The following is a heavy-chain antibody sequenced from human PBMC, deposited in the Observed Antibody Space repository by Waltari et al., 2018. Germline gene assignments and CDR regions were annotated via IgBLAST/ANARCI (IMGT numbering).Heavy chain of an antibody. D-gene: IGHD5-12*01. CDR1: GGSISSGGYY. V-gene: IGHV4-31*03. Sequence: QVQLQESGPGLVKPSQTLSLTCTVSGGSISSGGYYWRWIRQPPGKGLEWNGYIYYSGSTYYNPSLKSRVTISVDTSKNQFSLKLSSVTAADTAVYYCARSPRGYSGYAYNDAFDIWGQGTMVTVSS. CDR3: ARSPRGYSGYAYNDAFDI. CDR2: IYYSGST. J-gene: IGHJ3*02.